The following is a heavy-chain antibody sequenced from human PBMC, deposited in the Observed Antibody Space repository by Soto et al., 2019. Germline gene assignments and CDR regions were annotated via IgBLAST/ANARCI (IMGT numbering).Heavy chain of an antibody. CDR2: INHSGST. V-gene: IGHV4-34*01. J-gene: IGHJ4*02. Sequence: QVQLQQWGAGLLKPSETLSLTCAVYGGSFSGYYWTWIRHPPGTGLEWIGEINHSGSTNYNPSLKSRVTISVDTSKNQFSLKLTAVTAADTAVYYCARDKITGLFSYWGQGTLVTVSS. CDR1: GGSFSGYY. D-gene: IGHD3-10*01. CDR3: ARDKITGLFSY.